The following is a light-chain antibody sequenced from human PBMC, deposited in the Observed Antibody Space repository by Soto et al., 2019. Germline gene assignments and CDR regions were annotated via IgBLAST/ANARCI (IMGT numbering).Light chain of an antibody. CDR2: DAS. CDR1: QSVSTY. Sequence: EIVLTQSPATLSLSPGERATLSCRASQSVSTYLAWYQQKPGQAPRLLIYDASNRATAIPARFSGSGSGTDFTLTIISLEPEDFAFYYCQQRSNWPPLTFGGGTKVEIK. V-gene: IGKV3-11*01. J-gene: IGKJ4*01. CDR3: QQRSNWPPLT.